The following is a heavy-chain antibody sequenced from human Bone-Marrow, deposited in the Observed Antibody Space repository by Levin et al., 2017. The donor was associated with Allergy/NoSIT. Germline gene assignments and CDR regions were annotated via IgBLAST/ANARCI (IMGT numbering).Heavy chain of an antibody. CDR3: AKEGSENYDFWSGYYYYMDV. J-gene: IGHJ6*03. Sequence: GESLKISCAASGFTFSSYAMSWVRQAPGKGLEWVSAISGSGGSTYYADSVKGRFTISRDNSKNTLYLQMNSLRAEDTAVYYCAKEGSENYDFWSGYYYYMDVWGKGTTVTVSS. V-gene: IGHV3-23*01. CDR2: ISGSGGST. CDR1: GFTFSSYA. D-gene: IGHD3-3*01.